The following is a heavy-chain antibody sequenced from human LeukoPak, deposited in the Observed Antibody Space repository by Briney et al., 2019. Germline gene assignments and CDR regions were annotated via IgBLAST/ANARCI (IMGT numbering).Heavy chain of an antibody. CDR2: IESKTDGGTT. Sequence: GGSLRLSCAASGFTFSNAWMNWVRQAPGKGLEWVGRIESKTDGGTTDYAAPVKGRFNISRHDSKNTLYLQMDSLKTEYTAVYYCTTGIGLWGQGTLVTVFS. V-gene: IGHV3-15*04. D-gene: IGHD1-26*01. CDR1: GFTFSNAW. J-gene: IGHJ4*02. CDR3: TTGIGL.